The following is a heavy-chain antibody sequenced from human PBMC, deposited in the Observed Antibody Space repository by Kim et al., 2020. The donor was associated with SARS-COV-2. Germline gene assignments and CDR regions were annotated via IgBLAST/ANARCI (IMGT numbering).Heavy chain of an antibody. Sequence: ASVKVSCKASGYTFTSYGISWVRQAPGQGLEWMGWISAYNGNTNYAQKLQGRVTMTTDTSTSTAYMELRSLRSDDTAVYYCARLPLTFGELLYPNGHECWFDPWGQGTLVTVSS. J-gene: IGHJ5*02. CDR3: ARLPLTFGELLYPNGHECWFDP. CDR2: ISAYNGNT. D-gene: IGHD3-10*01. CDR1: GYTFTSYG. V-gene: IGHV1-18*04.